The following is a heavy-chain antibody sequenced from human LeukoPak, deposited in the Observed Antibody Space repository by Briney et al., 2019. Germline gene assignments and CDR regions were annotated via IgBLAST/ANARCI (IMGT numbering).Heavy chain of an antibody. CDR2: IYPGDSDT. J-gene: IGHJ4*02. CDR1: GYSFTSYW. Sequence: GESLKISCKGFGYSFTSYWIGWVRPMPGKGLEWMGIIYPGDSDTRYSPSFQGQVTISADKSISTAYLQWSSLKASDTAMYYCARLGIAVAGTGPYYFDYWGQGTLVTVSS. CDR3: ARLGIAVAGTGPYYFDY. D-gene: IGHD6-19*01. V-gene: IGHV5-51*01.